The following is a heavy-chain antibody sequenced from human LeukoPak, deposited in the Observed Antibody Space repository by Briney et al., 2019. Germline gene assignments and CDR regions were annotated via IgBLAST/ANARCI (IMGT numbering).Heavy chain of an antibody. V-gene: IGHV3-74*01. CDR1: GFTFSSYW. CDR2: INSDGSST. Sequence: GGSLRLSCAASGFTFSSYWMHWVRHAPGKGLVWVSRINSDGSSTSYADSVKGRFTISRDNAENTLYLQMNSLRAEDTAVYYCAREVLSEGYYYGMDVWGQGTTVTVSS. CDR3: AREVLSEGYYYGMDV. J-gene: IGHJ6*02. D-gene: IGHD3-16*02.